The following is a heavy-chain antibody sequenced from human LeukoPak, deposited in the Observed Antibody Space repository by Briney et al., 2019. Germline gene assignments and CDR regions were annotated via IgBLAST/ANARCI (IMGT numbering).Heavy chain of an antibody. Sequence: GKSLKISCKGSGYSFTSYWIGWVRQLPGKGLELMGIIYPGDYDTRYSPSFQGQVTISADKSLSTAYLQWSGLKASDTDMYYCARSLRLGDPGYIDYWGQGTLVTVSS. J-gene: IGHJ4*02. V-gene: IGHV5-51*01. CDR3: ARSLRLGDPGYIDY. CDR2: IYPGDYDT. CDR1: GYSFTSYW. D-gene: IGHD3-16*01.